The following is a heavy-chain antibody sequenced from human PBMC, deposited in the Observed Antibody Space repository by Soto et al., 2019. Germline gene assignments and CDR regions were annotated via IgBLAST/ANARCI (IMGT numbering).Heavy chain of an antibody. J-gene: IGHJ4*02. CDR3: ARDSIGGLDY. CDR2: IYSSGST. V-gene: IGHV3-53*01. D-gene: IGHD3-16*01. CDR1: GFTVSSNY. Sequence: RGSLRLSCAASGFTVSSNYMSWVRQAPGKGLEWVSVIYSSGSTYYADSVKGRFTISRDNSKNTLYLQMNSLRAEDTAVYYCARDSIGGLDYCGQRTLVPVSA.